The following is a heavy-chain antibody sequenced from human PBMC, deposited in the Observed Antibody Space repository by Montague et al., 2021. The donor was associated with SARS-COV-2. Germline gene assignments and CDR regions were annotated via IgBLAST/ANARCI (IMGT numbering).Heavy chain of an antibody. J-gene: IGHJ6*02. V-gene: IGHV4-34*01. CDR2: INHSANT. D-gene: IGHD3-10*01. CDR1: GGSLSGYY. Sequence: SETLSLTCAVHGGSLSGYYWSWIRQPPEKGLEWIGEINHSANTKYNPSLKSPVTISIDTSKNQFSLKMTSVTAADTATYYCASGIYPSGSYYLRYYYGLNIWGPGTTVTVSS. CDR3: ASGIYPSGSYYLRYYYGLNI.